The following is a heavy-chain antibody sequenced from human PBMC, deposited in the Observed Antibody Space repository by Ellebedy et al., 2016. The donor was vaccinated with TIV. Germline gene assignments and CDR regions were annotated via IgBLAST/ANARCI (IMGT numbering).Heavy chain of an antibody. CDR1: GGAISSYY. D-gene: IGHD2-21*01. J-gene: IGHJ3*02. CDR3: TRHSIVDAGAFEI. V-gene: IGHV4-59*08. Sequence: MPSETLSLTCTVSGGAISSYYWSWIRQPPGRGLEWIGYIYESGSAYYNPSLKSRVTISVYTSKNQLSLKLSSVTAAYTAVYYCTRHSIVDAGAFEIWGQGTMVTVSS. CDR2: IYESGSA.